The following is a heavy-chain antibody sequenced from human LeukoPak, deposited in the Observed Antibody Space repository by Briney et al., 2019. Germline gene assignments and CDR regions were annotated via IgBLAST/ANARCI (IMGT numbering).Heavy chain of an antibody. CDR2: IIPILGIA. CDR1: GGTFSSYA. Sequence: SVKVSCKASGGTFSSYAISWVRQAPGQGLEWMGRIIPILGIANYAQKFQGRVTITADKSTSTAYIELSSLRSENTAVYYCARDADTAMAPLNYYWFDPWGQGTLVTVSS. D-gene: IGHD5-18*01. J-gene: IGHJ5*02. V-gene: IGHV1-69*04. CDR3: ARDADTAMAPLNYYWFDP.